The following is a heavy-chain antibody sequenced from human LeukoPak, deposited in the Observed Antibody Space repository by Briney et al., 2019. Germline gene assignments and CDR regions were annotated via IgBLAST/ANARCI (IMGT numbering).Heavy chain of an antibody. CDR3: AGGGATSFDY. D-gene: IGHD5-12*01. CDR2: ISFSNSTL. J-gene: IGHJ4*02. V-gene: IGHV3-48*04. Sequence: GGSLRLSCAASGFNVSYYSMNWVRQAPGKGLEWVSYISFSNSTLYYADSVRGRFTISRDNAKNSLPLQMNSLRAEDTAVYYCAGGGATSFDYWGQGILVTVSS. CDR1: GFNVSYYS.